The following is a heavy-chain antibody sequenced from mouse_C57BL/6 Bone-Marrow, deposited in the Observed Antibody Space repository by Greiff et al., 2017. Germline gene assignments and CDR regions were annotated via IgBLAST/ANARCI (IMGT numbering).Heavy chain of an antibody. D-gene: IGHD2-4*01. V-gene: IGHV1-55*01. Sequence: QVQLQQPGAELVKPGASVKMSCKASGYTFTSYWITWVKQRPGQGLEWIGDIYPGSGSPNYNEKFKSKATLTVDTSSSTAYMQLSSLTSEDSAVYYCARNDYDYPNAMDYWGQGTSGTVSS. CDR1: GYTFTSYW. CDR3: ARNDYDYPNAMDY. CDR2: IYPGSGSP. J-gene: IGHJ4*01.